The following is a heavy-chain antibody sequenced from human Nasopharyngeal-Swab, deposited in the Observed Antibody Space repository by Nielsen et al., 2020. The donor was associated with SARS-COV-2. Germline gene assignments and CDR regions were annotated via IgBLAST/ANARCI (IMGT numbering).Heavy chain of an antibody. CDR2: IWYDGSNK. CDR1: EFTFSSYG. J-gene: IGHJ4*02. V-gene: IGHV3-33*01. CDR3: ARDWGGTLWY. Sequence: GESLKISCAASEFTFSSYGMHWVRQAPGKGLEWVAVIWYDGSNKYYADSVKGRFTISRDNSKNTLYLQMNSLRAEDTAVCYCARDWGGTLWYWGQGTLVTVSS. D-gene: IGHD2-21*01.